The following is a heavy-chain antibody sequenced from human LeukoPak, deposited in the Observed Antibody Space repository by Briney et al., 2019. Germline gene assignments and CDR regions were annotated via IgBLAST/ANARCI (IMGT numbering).Heavy chain of an antibody. CDR2: IYHSGST. Sequence: NPSETLSLTCTVSGGSISSYYWGWIRQPPGKGLEWIGYIYHSGSTYYNPSLKSRVTISVDRSKNQFSLKLSSVTAADTAVYYCARHRFLVGIYYYYGMDVWGQGTTVTVSS. D-gene: IGHD3-3*01. CDR3: ARHRFLVGIYYYYGMDV. J-gene: IGHJ6*02. CDR1: GGSISSYY. V-gene: IGHV4-59*08.